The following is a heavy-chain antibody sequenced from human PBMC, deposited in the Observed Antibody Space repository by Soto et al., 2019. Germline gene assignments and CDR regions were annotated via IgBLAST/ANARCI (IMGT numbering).Heavy chain of an antibody. CDR1: GGSISSSNW. Sequence: PSDTLSLTCAVSGGSISSSNWWSWVRQPPGKGLEWIGEIYHSGSTNYNPSLKSRVTISVDKSKNQFSLKLSSVTAADTAVYYCARAIWYCSGGSCYSDAFDIWGQGTMVT. J-gene: IGHJ3*02. CDR2: IYHSGST. D-gene: IGHD2-15*01. CDR3: ARAIWYCSGGSCYSDAFDI. V-gene: IGHV4-4*02.